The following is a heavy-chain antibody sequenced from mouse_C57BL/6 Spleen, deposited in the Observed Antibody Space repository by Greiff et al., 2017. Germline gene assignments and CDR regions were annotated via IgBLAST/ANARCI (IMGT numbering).Heavy chain of an antibody. V-gene: IGHV1-69*01. J-gene: IGHJ4*01. CDR2: IDPSDSYT. CDR1: GYTFTSYW. Sequence: QVQLQQPGAELVMPGASVKLSCKASGYTFTSYWMHWVKQRPGQGLEWIGEIDPSDSYTNYNQKFKGKSTLTVDKSSSTAYMQLSSLTSEDSAVYYCARFYMGMDYWGQGTSVTVSS. D-gene: IGHD1-1*02. CDR3: ARFYMGMDY.